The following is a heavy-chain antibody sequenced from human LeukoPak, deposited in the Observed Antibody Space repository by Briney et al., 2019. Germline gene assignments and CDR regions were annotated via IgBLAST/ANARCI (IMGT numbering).Heavy chain of an antibody. Sequence: GGSLRLSCVASGFTFSSYSMNWVRQAPGKGLEWVSSISSSSTYIYYGDSVKGRFTISRDNAKNSLYLQMNSLRAEDTAVYYCARGTWDYYDSSGYYYDAFDIWGQGTMVTVSS. CDR1: GFTFSSYS. CDR2: ISSSSTYI. J-gene: IGHJ3*02. D-gene: IGHD3-22*01. CDR3: ARGTWDYYDSSGYYYDAFDI. V-gene: IGHV3-21*01.